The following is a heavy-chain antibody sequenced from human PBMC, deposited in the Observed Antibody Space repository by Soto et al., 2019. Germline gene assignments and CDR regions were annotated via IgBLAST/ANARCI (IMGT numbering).Heavy chain of an antibody. J-gene: IGHJ4*02. CDR3: ARPLGSCPNCFDY. D-gene: IGHD1-26*01. V-gene: IGHV5-51*01. Sequence: PGESLKISCKGSGYSFTSYSIGWVRQMPGKSLPWMGITNPAHYDTRYSTPSQGQVTISADKSISSAYLQWSSLKASDTGMYYCARPLGSCPNCFDYWGQGTLVTVSS. CDR1: GYSFTSYS. CDR2: TNPAHYDT.